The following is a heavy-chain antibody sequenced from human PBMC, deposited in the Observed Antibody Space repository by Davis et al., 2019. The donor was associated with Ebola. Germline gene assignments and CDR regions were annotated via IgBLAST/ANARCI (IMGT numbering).Heavy chain of an antibody. CDR3: ARPSTSGQGNAFNI. D-gene: IGHD2-8*01. J-gene: IGHJ3*02. V-gene: IGHV5-51*01. CDR1: GYSFTSYW. CDR2: IYPGDSDT. Sequence: KVSRKGSGYSFTSYWIGWVRQMPGKGLEWMGIIYPGDSDTRYSPSFQGQVTISADKSISTAYLQWSSLEASDSALYYCARPSTSGQGNAFNIWGQGTMVRVSS.